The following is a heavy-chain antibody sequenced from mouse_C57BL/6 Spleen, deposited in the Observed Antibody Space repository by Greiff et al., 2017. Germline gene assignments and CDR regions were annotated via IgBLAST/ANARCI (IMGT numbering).Heavy chain of an antibody. Sequence: QVQLQQSGPELVKPGASVKISCKASGYAFSSSWMNWVKQRPGQGLEWIGRFYPGDGDTNYNGKFKGKATLTADKSSSTAYMQLSSLTSEYSAVYFCARSYYSNPFDYWGQGTTLTVSS. V-gene: IGHV1-82*01. CDR2: FYPGDGDT. CDR3: ARSYYSNPFDY. J-gene: IGHJ2*01. D-gene: IGHD2-5*01. CDR1: GYAFSSSW.